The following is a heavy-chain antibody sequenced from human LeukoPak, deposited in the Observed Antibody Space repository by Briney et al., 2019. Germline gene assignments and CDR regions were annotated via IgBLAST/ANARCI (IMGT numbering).Heavy chain of an antibody. Sequence: GGSLRLSCAASGFTFSTYNMNWVRQAPGKGLEWVSSISSSSSYIYYADSVKGRFTISRDNAKNSLYLQMNSLRAEDTAVYYCARESGSNARDYWGQGTLVTVSS. D-gene: IGHD5-12*01. CDR3: ARESGSNARDY. V-gene: IGHV3-21*01. CDR2: ISSSSSYI. CDR1: GFTFSTYN. J-gene: IGHJ4*02.